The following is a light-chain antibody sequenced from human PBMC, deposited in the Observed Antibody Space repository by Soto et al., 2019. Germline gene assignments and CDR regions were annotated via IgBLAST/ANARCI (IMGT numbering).Light chain of an antibody. CDR1: QSVNNNF. J-gene: IGKJ2*01. CDR2: GAS. V-gene: IGKV3-20*01. Sequence: EIVLTQSPGTLSLSPGERATLSCRASQSVNNNFLAWYQQKPGQAPRLRIYGASIIATGIPDRFSGSGSGTDFTLTSNGLEPEYVAVYYCEEDYSCQFSFGQGTKVEIK. CDR3: EEDYSCQFS.